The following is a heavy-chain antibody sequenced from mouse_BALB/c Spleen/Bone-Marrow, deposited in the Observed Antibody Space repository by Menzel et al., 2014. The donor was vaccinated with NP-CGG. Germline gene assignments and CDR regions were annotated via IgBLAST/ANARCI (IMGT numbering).Heavy chain of an antibody. CDR2: ISSGGSYT. V-gene: IGHV5-6*01. CDR1: GFTFSSYG. D-gene: IGHD1-1*01. J-gene: IGHJ4*01. CDR3: ASGNYYAMDY. Sequence: EQRRDSAGDLVKPGGSLKLSCAASGFTFSSYGMSWVRQTPDKRLEWVATISSGGSYTCYPDSVKGRFTISRDNAKNTLYLQMSSLKSEDTAMYYCASGNYYAMDYWDQGTSVTVS.